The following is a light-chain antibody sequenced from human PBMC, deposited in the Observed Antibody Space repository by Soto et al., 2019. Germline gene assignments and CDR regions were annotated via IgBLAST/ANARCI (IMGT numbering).Light chain of an antibody. J-gene: IGKJ1*01. CDR3: QQYGSSPT. V-gene: IGKV3-20*01. CDR1: PSVSSNY. Sequence: DIVLTQSPGTLSLSPGERATLSCRSSPSVSSNYLAWYQQKPDQAPRLVIYDVSGRAAGIPDWFSGSGSGTAFTLTISRLEPEDSAVYYWQQYGSSPTFGQGTKVDIK. CDR2: DVS.